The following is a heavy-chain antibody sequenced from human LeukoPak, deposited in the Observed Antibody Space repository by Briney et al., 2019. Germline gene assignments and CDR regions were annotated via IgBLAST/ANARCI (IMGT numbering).Heavy chain of an antibody. J-gene: IGHJ4*02. CDR3: ASYCSRNSCYHYFDK. CDR1: EFTFNSYW. V-gene: IGHV3-7*02. D-gene: IGHD2-2*01. Sequence: GGSLRLSCAASEFTFNSYWMTWVRQAPGKGLEWVANINQDGSEKHYVDSAKGRFTISRDNAKNSLYLQMNSLRADDTAVYYCASYCSRNSCYHYFDKWGLGTLVTVS. CDR2: INQDGSEK.